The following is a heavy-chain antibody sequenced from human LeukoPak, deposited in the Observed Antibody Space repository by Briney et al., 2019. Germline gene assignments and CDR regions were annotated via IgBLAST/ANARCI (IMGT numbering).Heavy chain of an antibody. V-gene: IGHV3-7*04. CDR1: GFTFSTYW. J-gene: IGHJ6*02. Sequence: GGSLRLSCAASGFTFSTYWMSWVRQAPGKGLEWLANIKEDGTGKNHVDSVKGRFTISRDNAKKSLYLQMNSLRAEDTAVYYCAREIPQQLVAMDVWGQGTTVTVSS. D-gene: IGHD6-13*01. CDR3: AREIPQQLVAMDV. CDR2: IKEDGTGK.